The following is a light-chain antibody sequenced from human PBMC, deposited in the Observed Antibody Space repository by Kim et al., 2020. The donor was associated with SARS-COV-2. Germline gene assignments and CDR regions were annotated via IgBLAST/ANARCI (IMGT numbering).Light chain of an antibody. V-gene: IGLV1-44*01. J-gene: IGLJ3*02. CDR3: ASWDDSLKGPV. CDR2: INV. CDR1: GSNIGSNT. Sequence: QGVSISCSGGGSNIGSNTVSWFQQLPDTAPKLLIYINVQRPSSVPDRFYGSTSGTSASLAIGGLQSEDEADYYCASWDDSLKGPVFGGGTKVTVL.